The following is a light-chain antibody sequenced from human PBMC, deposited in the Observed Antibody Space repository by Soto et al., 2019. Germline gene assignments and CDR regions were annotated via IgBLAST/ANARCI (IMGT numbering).Light chain of an antibody. V-gene: IGKV1-39*01. CDR1: QSINNY. Sequence: DLHMTQSPPTLSASFGDRITTTCRATQSINNYLNWYQQKPGKAPKLLIYAASTLQSGVPSRFSGSGSGTDFTLTISSLKPEDFATYYCQQSYSTPLTFGGGTKVDIK. J-gene: IGKJ4*01. CDR3: QQSYSTPLT. CDR2: AAS.